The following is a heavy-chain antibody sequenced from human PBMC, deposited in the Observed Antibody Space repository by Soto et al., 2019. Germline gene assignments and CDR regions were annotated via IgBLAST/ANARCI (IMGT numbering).Heavy chain of an antibody. CDR2: IYNGGHT. J-gene: IGHJ5*02. Sequence: SETLSLTCSVSGGSVDSVNRYWSWIRQPPGKCLEWIGYIYNGGHTFYNPSLKSRVKILVDKSRNQFSLRLSSVTAADTAVYFCATSEYSSLSINWFDPWGQGALVTV. CDR3: ATSEYSSLSINWFDP. V-gene: IGHV4-30-4*01. D-gene: IGHD6-6*01. CDR1: GGSVDSVNRY.